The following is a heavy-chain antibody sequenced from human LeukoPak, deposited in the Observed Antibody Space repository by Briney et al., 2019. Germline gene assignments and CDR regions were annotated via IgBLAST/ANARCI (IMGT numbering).Heavy chain of an antibody. CDR3: ARSSSSWYYFDY. CDR1: GFTFSSYS. V-gene: IGHV3-21*01. J-gene: IGHJ4*02. CDR2: ISSSSSYI. Sequence: GGSLRLSCAASGFTFSSYSMNWVRQAPGKGLEWVSSISSSSSYIYYADSVKGRFTISGDNAKNSLYLQMNSLRAEDTAVYYCARSSSSWYYFDYWGQGTLVTVSS. D-gene: IGHD6-13*01.